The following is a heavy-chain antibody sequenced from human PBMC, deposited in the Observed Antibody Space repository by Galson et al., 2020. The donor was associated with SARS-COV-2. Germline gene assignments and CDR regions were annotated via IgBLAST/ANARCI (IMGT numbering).Heavy chain of an antibody. J-gene: IGHJ4*02. D-gene: IGHD3-10*01. V-gene: IGHV3-30*03. CDR2: VSFDGTNK. Sequence: QLGESLKISCEASGFTFTDYVMHWIRQAPGKGPEWVAVVSFDGTNKQHAVSVKGRFTISRDNSKNALYLQMNSLRPEDTAVYYCVRGRRFRELGDWCQGTLVTVSS. CDR1: GFTFTDYV. CDR3: VRGRRFRELGD.